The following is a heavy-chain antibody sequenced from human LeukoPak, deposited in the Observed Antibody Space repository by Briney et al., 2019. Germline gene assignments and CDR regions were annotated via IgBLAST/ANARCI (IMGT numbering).Heavy chain of an antibody. Sequence: PGGSLRLSCAASGFTVSSNYMSWVRQAPGKGLEWVSVIYSGGGTYYADSVKGRFTISRDNSKNTLYLQMNSLRAGDTAVYYCARENYDSSGYYYYDAFDIWGQGTMVTVSA. CDR3: ARENYDSSGYYYYDAFDI. CDR2: IYSGGGT. CDR1: GFTVSSNY. J-gene: IGHJ3*02. V-gene: IGHV3-53*05. D-gene: IGHD3-22*01.